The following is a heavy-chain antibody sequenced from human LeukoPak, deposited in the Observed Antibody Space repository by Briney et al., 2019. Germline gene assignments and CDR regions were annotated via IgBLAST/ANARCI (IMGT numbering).Heavy chain of an antibody. J-gene: IGHJ4*02. Sequence: ASVKVSCKASGYTFTTYGIGWVRQAPGQGLEWMGWISTYNGDTNYAQNLQGRVTLTTDTSTNIAYMELRSLRSDDTAVYYCAKGLGYYDSSGYWHPSTVAYYFDYWGQGTLVTVSS. D-gene: IGHD3-22*01. CDR1: GYTFTTYG. V-gene: IGHV1-18*01. CDR2: ISTYNGDT. CDR3: AKGLGYYDSSGYWHPSTVAYYFDY.